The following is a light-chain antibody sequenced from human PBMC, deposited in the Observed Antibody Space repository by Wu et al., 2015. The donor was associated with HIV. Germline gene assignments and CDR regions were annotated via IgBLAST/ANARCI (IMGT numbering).Light chain of an antibody. J-gene: IGKJ5*01. Sequence: IVLTQSPATLSVSPGGRATLSCRASQSVGSYLAWYQHKAGQAPRLLIFDASSRASDIPDRFSGSGSGTDFNLTISSLEPDDFAVYFCQQRSIRPTFGQGTRLEI. CDR2: DAS. CDR3: QQRSIRPT. V-gene: IGKV3-11*01. CDR1: QSVGSY.